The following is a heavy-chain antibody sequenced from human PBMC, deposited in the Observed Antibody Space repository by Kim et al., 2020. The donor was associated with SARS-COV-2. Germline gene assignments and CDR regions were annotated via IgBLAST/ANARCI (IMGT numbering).Heavy chain of an antibody. CDR3: ARGLSITMIVVVISVRWDWFDP. CDR1: GYTFTSYD. D-gene: IGHD3-22*01. J-gene: IGHJ5*02. V-gene: IGHV1-8*01. Sequence: GSVKVSCKASGYTFTSYDINWVRQATGQGLEWMGWMNPNSGNTGYAQKFQGRVTMTRNTSISTAYMELSSLRSEDTAVYYCARGLSITMIVVVISVRWDWFDPWGQGTLVTVSS. CDR2: MNPNSGNT.